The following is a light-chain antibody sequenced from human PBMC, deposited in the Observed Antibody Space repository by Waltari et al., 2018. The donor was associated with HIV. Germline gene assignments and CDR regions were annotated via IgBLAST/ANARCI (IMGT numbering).Light chain of an antibody. V-gene: IGLV2-23*02. CDR2: EVT. CDR1: SSNVGSDDL. J-gene: IGLJ2*01. Sequence: QSALTQPASVSGSPGQSITISCTGTSSNVGSDDLVSWYQQHPGEAPKLIIYEVTKRPSGVSNRFSGSKSGNTASLTISGLQAEDEADYYCQSYDSSLSGSVVFGGGTKLTDL. CDR3: QSYDSSLSGSVV.